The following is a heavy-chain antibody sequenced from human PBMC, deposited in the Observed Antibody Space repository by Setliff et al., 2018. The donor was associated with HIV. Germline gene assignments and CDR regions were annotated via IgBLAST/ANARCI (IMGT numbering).Heavy chain of an antibody. Sequence: GGSLRLSCAASGFTFDDYAMHWVRQAPGKGLEWVSGISWNSGSIGYADSVKGRFTISRDNAKNSVYLQMNSLRSEDTALYYCAKSPNRYSPLDWFDPWGQGTLVTVSS. J-gene: IGHJ5*02. CDR2: ISWNSGSI. D-gene: IGHD5-18*01. V-gene: IGHV3-9*01. CDR3: AKSPNRYSPLDWFDP. CDR1: GFTFDDYA.